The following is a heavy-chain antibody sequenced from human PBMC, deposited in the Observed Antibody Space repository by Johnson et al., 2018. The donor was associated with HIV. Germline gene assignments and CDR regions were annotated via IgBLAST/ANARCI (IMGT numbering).Heavy chain of an antibody. J-gene: IGHJ3*02. CDR2: ISYDASNK. Sequence: QEKLVESGGGVVQPGRSLRLSCAASAFTFSSYAMHWVRQAPGKGLEWVAVISYDASNKYYADSVKGRFTISRDNSKNTLYLQMNSLRTEDTAVYYCARVRGGTGHGAFDIWGQGTMVTVAS. V-gene: IGHV3-30*04. CDR1: AFTFSSYA. CDR3: ARVRGGTGHGAFDI.